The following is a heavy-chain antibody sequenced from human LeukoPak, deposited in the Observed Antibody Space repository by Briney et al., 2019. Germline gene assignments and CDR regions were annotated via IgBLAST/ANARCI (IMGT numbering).Heavy chain of an antibody. Sequence: GGSLRLSCAASGFTFSSYAMSWVRQAPGKGLEWVSGISGSGGSTNYADSVKGRFTISRDNSKNTLYLQMNSLRAEDTAVYYCARDPGYGSGSYFDYWGQGTLVTVSS. V-gene: IGHV3-23*01. J-gene: IGHJ4*02. D-gene: IGHD3-10*01. CDR2: ISGSGGST. CDR1: GFTFSSYA. CDR3: ARDPGYGSGSYFDY.